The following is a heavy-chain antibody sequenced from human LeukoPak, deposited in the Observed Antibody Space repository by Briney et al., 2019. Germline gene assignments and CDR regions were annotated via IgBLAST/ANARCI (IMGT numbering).Heavy chain of an antibody. CDR2: ISGSGGST. D-gene: IGHD3-16*02. V-gene: IGHV3-23*01. CDR3: AKAVTFGGVIELYYFDY. CDR1: GFTFSSYA. J-gene: IGHJ4*02. Sequence: PGGSLRLSCAASGFTFSSYAMSWVRQAPGKGLEWVSAISGSGGSTYYADSVKGRFTISRDNSKNTLYLQMNSLRAEDTAVYYCAKAVTFGGVIELYYFDYWGQGTLVTVSS.